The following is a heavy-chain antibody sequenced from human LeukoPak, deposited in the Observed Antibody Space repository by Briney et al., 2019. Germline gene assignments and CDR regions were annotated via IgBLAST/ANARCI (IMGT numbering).Heavy chain of an antibody. J-gene: IGHJ4*02. CDR3: ASLPPLLAPRSHPYGDPNFDY. D-gene: IGHD4-17*01. CDR1: GGSISSGGYY. CDR2: IYHSGST. Sequence: PSQTLSLTCTVSGGSISSGGYYWSWIRQPPGKGLEWIGSIYHSGSTYYNPSLKSRVTISVDTSKNQFSLKLSSVTAADTAVYYCASLPPLLAPRSHPYGDPNFDYWGQGTLVTVSS. V-gene: IGHV4-30-2*03.